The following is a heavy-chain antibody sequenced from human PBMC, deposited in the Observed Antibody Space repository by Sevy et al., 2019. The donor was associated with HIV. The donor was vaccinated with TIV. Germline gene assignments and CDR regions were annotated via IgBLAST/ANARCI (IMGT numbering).Heavy chain of an antibody. CDR1: GGSISSYY. D-gene: IGHD1-26*01. J-gene: IGHJ4*02. CDR2: IYYSGST. CDR3: ARTLYYVHSFDH. V-gene: IGHV4-59*13. Sequence: SETLSLTCTVSGGSISSYYWSWIRQPPGKGLEWIGYIYYSGSTNYNPSLKSRVTISVDTSKNQFSLKLSSVTAADTAVYYCARTLYYVHSFDHWGQGTLVTVSS.